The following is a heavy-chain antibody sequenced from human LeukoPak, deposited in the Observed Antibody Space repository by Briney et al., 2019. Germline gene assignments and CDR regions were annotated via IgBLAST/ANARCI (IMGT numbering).Heavy chain of an antibody. Sequence: GESLNISCEGSGYTFTSYWIGWVRQMPGKGPEGMGIIYPRDSDTRYTPSFQGQVTISADKSISTAYLQWSSLKASDTAMYYCARHMRQQQLVGTGYYYYYMDVWGKETTVTISS. CDR1: GYTFTSYW. CDR3: ARHMRQQQLVGTGYYYYYMDV. CDR2: IYPRDSDT. D-gene: IGHD6-13*01. V-gene: IGHV5-51*01. J-gene: IGHJ6*03.